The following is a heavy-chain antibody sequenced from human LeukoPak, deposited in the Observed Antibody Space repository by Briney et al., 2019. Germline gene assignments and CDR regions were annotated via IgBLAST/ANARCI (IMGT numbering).Heavy chain of an antibody. J-gene: IGHJ6*02. CDR2: INTNTGNP. D-gene: IGHD2-2*01. CDR3: ARVYCSSTSCYGQYYYYYGMDV. Sequence: ASVKVSCKASGYTFTSYAMNWVRQAPGQGLEWMGWINTNTGNPTYAQGFTGPFVFSLDTSVSTAYLQISSLKAEDTAVYYCARVYCSSTSCYGQYYYYYGMDVWGQETLVTVSS. V-gene: IGHV7-4-1*02. CDR1: GYTFTSYA.